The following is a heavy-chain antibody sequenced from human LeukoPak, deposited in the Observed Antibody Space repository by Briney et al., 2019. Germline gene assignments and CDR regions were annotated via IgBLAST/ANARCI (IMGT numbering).Heavy chain of an antibody. CDR3: ARTYDFWSGYPRYFDY. J-gene: IGHJ4*02. Sequence: SQTLSLTCTVSGGSISSGDYYWSWIRQPPGKGLEWIGYIYYSGSTYYNPSLKSLVTISVDTSKNQFSLKLSSVTAADTAVYYCARTYDFWSGYPRYFDYWGQGTLVTVSS. D-gene: IGHD3-3*01. CDR1: GGSISSGDYY. V-gene: IGHV4-30-4*08. CDR2: IYYSGST.